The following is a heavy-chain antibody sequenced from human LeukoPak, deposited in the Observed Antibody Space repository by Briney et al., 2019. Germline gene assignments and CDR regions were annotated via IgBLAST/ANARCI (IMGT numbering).Heavy chain of an antibody. CDR2: INQHGSEE. CDR3: VGEWEQLR. V-gene: IGHV3-7*01. D-gene: IGHD1-26*01. J-gene: IGHJ4*02. CDR1: GFIVSINY. Sequence: GGSLRLSCAASGFIVSINYMSWVRQAPGKGLEWVANINQHGSEEFYVDSVKGRFTISRDNAKNSLYLHMNSLRVEDTAVYYCVGEWEQLRWGQGTLVTVSS.